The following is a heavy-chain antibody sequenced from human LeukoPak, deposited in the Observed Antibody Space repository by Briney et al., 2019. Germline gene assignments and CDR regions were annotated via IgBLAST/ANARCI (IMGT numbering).Heavy chain of an antibody. J-gene: IGHJ5*02. V-gene: IGHV3-23*01. CDR2: ISGSGGST. Sequence: GGSPRLSCAASGFTFSSYAMSWVRQAPGKGLEWVSAISGSGGSTYYADSVKGRFTISRDNSKNTLYLQMNSLRAEDTAVYYCAKDVRGAAADPDNWFDPWGQGTLVTVSS. CDR3: AKDVRGAAADPDNWFDP. D-gene: IGHD6-13*01. CDR1: GFTFSSYA.